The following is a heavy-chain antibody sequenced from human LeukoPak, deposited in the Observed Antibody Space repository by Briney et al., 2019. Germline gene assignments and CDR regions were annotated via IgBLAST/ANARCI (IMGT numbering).Heavy chain of an antibody. J-gene: IGHJ4*02. CDR1: GFTVSSNY. V-gene: IGHV3-53*01. CDR2: IYSGGST. D-gene: IGHD3-22*01. CDR3: ARGYYDSSGYGPY. Sequence: PGGSLRLSCAASGFTVSSNYMSWVRQAPGKGLEWVSVIYSGGSTYYADSVKGRFTISRDNSKSTLYLQMNSLRAEDTAVYYCARGYYDSSGYGPYWGQGTLVTVSS.